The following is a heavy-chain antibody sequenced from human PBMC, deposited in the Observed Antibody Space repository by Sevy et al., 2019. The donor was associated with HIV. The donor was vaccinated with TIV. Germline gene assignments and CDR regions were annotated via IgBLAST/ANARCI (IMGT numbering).Heavy chain of an antibody. CDR3: ARDLPPSATTVAHFDY. CDR1: GFSFSTYY. V-gene: IGHV3-7*01. J-gene: IGHJ4*02. Sequence: GGSLRLSCVASGFSFSTYYISWVRQAPGKGLEWVANINEDGSGKYYVDSVKGRFTISRDNAGKSAFLHMSSLRVDDTGIYYCARDLPPSATTVAHFDYWGQGTLVTVSS. D-gene: IGHD4-17*01. CDR2: INEDGSGK.